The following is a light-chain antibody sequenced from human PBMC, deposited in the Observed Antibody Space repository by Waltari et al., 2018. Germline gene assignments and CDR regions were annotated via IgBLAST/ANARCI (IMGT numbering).Light chain of an antibody. CDR2: GAS. V-gene: IGKV3-15*01. CDR1: ENIRTR. CDR3: QQYSDWPT. J-gene: IGKJ1*01. Sequence: TQSPAALSVSPGETAPLSCRASENIRTRLAWYQQRPGQAPRLLIYGASTWATGIPDRFSGSGSETEFTLTITSLQSEDFGVYYCQQYSDWPTFGQGTKVEIK.